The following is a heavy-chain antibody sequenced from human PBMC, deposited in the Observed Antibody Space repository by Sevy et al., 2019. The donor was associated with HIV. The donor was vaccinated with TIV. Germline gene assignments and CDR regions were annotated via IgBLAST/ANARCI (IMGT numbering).Heavy chain of an antibody. CDR3: AKGSKATDNAFDI. CDR1: GFTFSNYG. J-gene: IGHJ3*02. D-gene: IGHD6-13*01. Sequence: GGSLRLSCAASGFTFSNYGMHWVRQAPGKGLDWVAVVSYDGTTKYYAESVRGRFTISRDNSKNMVYLQMNSLRAEDTAVFYCAKGSKATDNAFDIWGQGTMVTVSS. CDR2: VSYDGTTK. V-gene: IGHV3-30*18.